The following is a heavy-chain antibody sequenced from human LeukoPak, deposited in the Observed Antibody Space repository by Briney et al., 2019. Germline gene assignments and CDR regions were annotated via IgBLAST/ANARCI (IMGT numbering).Heavy chain of an antibody. D-gene: IGHD2-15*01. CDR2: IYSGGST. CDR3: ARDHQSYCSGGSCPYYYGMDV. CDR1: GFTVSSNY. Sequence: RGSLRLSCAASGFTVSSNYMSWVRQAPGKRLEWVSVIYSGGSTYYADSVKGRFTISRDNSKNTLYLQMNSLRAEDTAVYYCARDHQSYCSGGSCPYYYGMDVWGQGTTVTVSS. J-gene: IGHJ6*02. V-gene: IGHV3-53*01.